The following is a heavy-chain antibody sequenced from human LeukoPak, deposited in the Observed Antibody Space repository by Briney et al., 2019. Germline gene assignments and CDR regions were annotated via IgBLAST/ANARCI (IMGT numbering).Heavy chain of an antibody. CDR1: GFTFSTYA. J-gene: IGHJ4*02. CDR2: ISGSGANT. V-gene: IGHV3-23*01. Sequence: GGSLRLSCAASGFTFSTYAMSWVRQAPGKGLEWVSTISGSGANTYYADSVRGRFTISRDNSKNTLYLHMNSLRAEDTAVYYCANERAGYTNPYYFDYWGQGTLVTGSS. CDR3: ANERAGYTNPYYFDY. D-gene: IGHD3-16*02.